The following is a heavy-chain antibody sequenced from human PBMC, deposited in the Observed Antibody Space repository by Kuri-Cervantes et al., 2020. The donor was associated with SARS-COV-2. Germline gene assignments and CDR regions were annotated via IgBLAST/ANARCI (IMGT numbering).Heavy chain of an antibody. D-gene: IGHD3-10*02. CDR2: INVNDGDT. Sequence: ASVKVSCKASGYSFTAYSYAWVRQAPGQGPEWIGWINVNDGDTSYARKVQGRVTMTTDTSTTTVYMDLRGLRSDDTAVYYCAREYHLFLDVWGQGTTVTVSS. V-gene: IGHV1-18*01. J-gene: IGHJ6*02. CDR3: AREYHLFLDV. CDR1: GYSFTAYS.